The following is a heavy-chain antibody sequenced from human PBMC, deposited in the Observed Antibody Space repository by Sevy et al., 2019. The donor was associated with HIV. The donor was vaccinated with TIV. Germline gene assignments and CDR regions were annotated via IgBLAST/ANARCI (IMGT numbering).Heavy chain of an antibody. CDR3: ARAIIIMAHIGSFPFDY. CDR1: GYTFTGYF. V-gene: IGHV1-2*06. D-gene: IGHD3-10*01. Sequence: ASVKVSCKASGYTFTGYFMRWVRQAPGQGLEWMGRINPNSGGTNYAQKFQGRVTMTRDTSISTAYMELSRLRSDDTAVYYCARAIIIMAHIGSFPFDYWGQGTLVTVSS. J-gene: IGHJ4*02. CDR2: INPNSGGT.